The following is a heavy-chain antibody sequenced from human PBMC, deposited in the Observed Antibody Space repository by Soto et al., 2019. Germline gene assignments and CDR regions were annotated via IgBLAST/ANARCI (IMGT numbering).Heavy chain of an antibody. CDR3: ARDVGHYGSGSYYYYYGMDV. V-gene: IGHV4-31*03. CDR1: GGSISSGGYY. CDR2: IYYSGST. D-gene: IGHD3-10*01. J-gene: IGHJ6*02. Sequence: SETLSLTCTVSGGSISSGGYYWSWIRQHPGKGLEWIGYIYYSGSTYYNPSLKSRVTISVDTSKNQFSLKLSSVTAADTAVYYCARDVGHYGSGSYYYYYGMDVWGQGTTVTVSS.